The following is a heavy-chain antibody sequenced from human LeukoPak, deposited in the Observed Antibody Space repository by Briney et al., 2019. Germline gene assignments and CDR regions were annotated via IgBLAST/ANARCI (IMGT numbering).Heavy chain of an antibody. CDR2: ISSSGSTI. D-gene: IGHD2-2*01. V-gene: IGHV3-11*04. CDR1: GFTFSDYY. Sequence: GGSLRLSCAASGFTFSDYYMSWIRQAPGKGLEWVSYISSSGSTIYYADSVKGRFTISRDNAKNSLYLQMSSLRAEDTAVYYCARDIQSASRDAFDIWGQGTMVTVSS. CDR3: ARDIQSASRDAFDI. J-gene: IGHJ3*02.